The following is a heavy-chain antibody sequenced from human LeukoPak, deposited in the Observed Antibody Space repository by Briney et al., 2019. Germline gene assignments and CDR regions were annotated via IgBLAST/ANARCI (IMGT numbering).Heavy chain of an antibody. J-gene: IGHJ4*02. CDR1: GFTVSSNY. V-gene: IGHV3-53*01. Sequence: TGGSLRLSCAASGFTVSSNYMSWVRQAPGKGLEWVSVIYSGGSTYYADSVKGRFTISRDNSKNTLYLQMSSLRAEDTAVYYCARGTPADEFHTWGQGTLVTVSS. CDR2: IYSGGST. D-gene: IGHD2-2*01. CDR3: ARGTPADEFHT.